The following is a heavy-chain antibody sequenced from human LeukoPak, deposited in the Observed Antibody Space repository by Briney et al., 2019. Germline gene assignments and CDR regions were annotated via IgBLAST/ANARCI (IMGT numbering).Heavy chain of an antibody. CDR3: ARDPPLGYCSNTSCYADDY. V-gene: IGHV3-21*01. J-gene: IGHJ4*02. D-gene: IGHD2-2*01. Sequence: PGGSLRLSCAASGFTFSSYSMNWVRQAPGKGLEWVSSISSSSSYIYYADSVKGRFTISRDNAKNSLYLQMNSLRAEDTAVYYCARDPPLGYCSNTSCYADDYWGQGTLVTVSS. CDR2: ISSSSSYI. CDR1: GFTFSSYS.